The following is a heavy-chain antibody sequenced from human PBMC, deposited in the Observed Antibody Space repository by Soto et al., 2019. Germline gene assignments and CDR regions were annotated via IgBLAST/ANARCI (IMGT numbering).Heavy chain of an antibody. CDR3: AREVGHMDV. CDR1: GYTFTTYG. CDR2: VSPYNGDT. D-gene: IGHD2-2*01. Sequence: ASVKVSCKASGYTFTTYGINWVRQAPVQGLEWMGWVSPYNGDTTYAQKVQGRVTMTTDTSTRTAYLELRSLRSDDTAVYYCAREVGHMDVWGQGTTVTVSS. J-gene: IGHJ6*02. V-gene: IGHV1-18*04.